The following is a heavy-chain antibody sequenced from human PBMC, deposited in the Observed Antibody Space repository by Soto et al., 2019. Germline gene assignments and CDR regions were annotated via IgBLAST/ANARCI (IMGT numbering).Heavy chain of an antibody. Sequence: EVQFVESGGGLVQPGGSLRLSCAASGLIFSDYHMDWVRQAPGKGLEWVGRIRRKANSYTPEYAASVKGSFTISRDYAKKPLYLQMNSLKSEDTAVYYCALLGGWSGGSSGLDVWGHGATDNGSS. J-gene: IGHJ6*02. CDR3: ALLGGWSGGSSGLDV. CDR1: GLIFSDYH. V-gene: IGHV3-72*01. D-gene: IGHD6-19*01. CDR2: IRRKANSYTP.